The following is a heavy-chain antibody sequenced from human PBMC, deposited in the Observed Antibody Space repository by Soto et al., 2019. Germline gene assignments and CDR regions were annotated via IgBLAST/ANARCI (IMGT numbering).Heavy chain of an antibody. D-gene: IGHD6-6*01. J-gene: IGHJ6*02. CDR2: TYYSGST. CDR3: ARDRRSSSSNRYYGMDV. CDR1: GGSFSSYY. V-gene: IGHV4-59*01. Sequence: SETLSLTCTVSGGSFSSYYWSWIRQPPGKGLEWIGYTYYSGSTNYNPSLKSRVTISVDTSKNQCSLKLSSVTAADTAVYYCARDRRSSSSNRYYGMDVWGQGTTVTVSS.